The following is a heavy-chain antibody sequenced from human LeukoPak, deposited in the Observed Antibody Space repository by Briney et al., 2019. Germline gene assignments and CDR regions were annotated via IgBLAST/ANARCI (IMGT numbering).Heavy chain of an antibody. D-gene: IGHD4-17*01. CDR3: ARVAYGDYEGYFDY. Sequence: GGSLRLSCAASGFTLSKHWMTWVRQAPGKGLEWVAVIWYDGSNKYYADSVKGRFTISRDNSKNTLYLQMNSLRAEDTAVYYCARVAYGDYEGYFDYWGQGTLVTVSS. V-gene: IGHV3-33*07. J-gene: IGHJ4*02. CDR1: GFTLSKHW. CDR2: IWYDGSNK.